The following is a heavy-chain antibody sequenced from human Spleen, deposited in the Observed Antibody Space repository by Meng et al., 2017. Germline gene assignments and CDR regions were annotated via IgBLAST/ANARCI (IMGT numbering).Heavy chain of an antibody. CDR1: GYTFTSYA. Sequence: ASVKVSCKASGYTFTSYAMHWVRQAPGQRLEWMGWINAGNGNTKYSQKFQGRVTITRDTSASTAYMELSSLRSDDTAVYYCAKYRSYVDGFDIWGQGTMVTVSS. J-gene: IGHJ3*02. V-gene: IGHV1-3*01. CDR3: AKYRSYVDGFDI. CDR2: INAGNGNT. D-gene: IGHD3-10*01.